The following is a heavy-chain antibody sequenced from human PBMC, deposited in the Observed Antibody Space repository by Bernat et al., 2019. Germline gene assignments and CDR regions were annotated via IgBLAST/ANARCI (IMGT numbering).Heavy chain of an antibody. CDR1: GGSFSGYY. CDR3: AGGPQWWCSSTSCYALKGFDP. D-gene: IGHD2-2*01. CDR2: INHSRST. J-gene: IGHJ5*02. Sequence: QVQLQQWGAGLLKPSETLSLTCAVYGGSFSGYYWSWIRQPPGKGLEWIGEINHSRSTNYNPSLKSRVTISVDTSKNQFSLKLSSVTAADTAVYYCAGGPQWWCSSTSCYALKGFDPWGQGTLVTVSS. V-gene: IGHV4-34*01.